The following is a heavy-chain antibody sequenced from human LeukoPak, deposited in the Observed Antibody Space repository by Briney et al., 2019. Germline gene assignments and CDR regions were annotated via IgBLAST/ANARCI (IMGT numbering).Heavy chain of an antibody. J-gene: IGHJ4*02. CDR3: AKPYYYDSSGYYRD. D-gene: IGHD3-22*01. CDR2: IKGDGSHN. V-gene: IGHV3-74*01. Sequence: GGSLRLSCAASGFTFSNYWMHWVRQVPGKGLVWVSRIKGDGSHNIYADSVKGRFTISRDNSKNTLYLQMNSLRGEDTAVYYCAKPYYYDSSGYYRDWGQGTLVTVSS. CDR1: GFTFSNYW.